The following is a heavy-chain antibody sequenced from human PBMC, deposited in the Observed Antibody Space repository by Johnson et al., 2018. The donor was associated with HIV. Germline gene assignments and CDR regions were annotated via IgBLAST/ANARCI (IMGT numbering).Heavy chain of an antibody. J-gene: IGHJ3*02. Sequence: VQLVESGGGLVQPGGCLRLSCAASGFTFSSYAMSWVRQAPWKGLEWVSAISGSGGSTYYADSVKGRFTISRDNSKNTLYLPMNSLRADDTAVYYCARDLAVRSGWYAFDIWGQGTMVTVSS. D-gene: IGHD6-13*01. V-gene: IGHV3-23*04. CDR1: GFTFSSYA. CDR2: ISGSGGST. CDR3: ARDLAVRSGWYAFDI.